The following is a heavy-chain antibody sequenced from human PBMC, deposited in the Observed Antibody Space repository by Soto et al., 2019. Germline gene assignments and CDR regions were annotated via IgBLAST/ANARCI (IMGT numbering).Heavy chain of an antibody. V-gene: IGHV4-31*03. Sequence: QVQLQESGPGLVKPSQTLSLTCTVSGGSISTGGYYWSWIRQHPGRGLEWIGYIYHSGMTFSNPYLLMRVAISIDTSKNKFSLKLSSVTAADTAVYYCATVRWELHDAFDIWGEGSMVSVSS. CDR1: GGSISTGGYY. CDR2: IYHSGMT. D-gene: IGHD1-26*01. CDR3: ATVRWELHDAFDI. J-gene: IGHJ3*02.